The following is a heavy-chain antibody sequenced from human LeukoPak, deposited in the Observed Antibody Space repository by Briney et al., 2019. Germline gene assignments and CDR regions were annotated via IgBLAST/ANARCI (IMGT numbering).Heavy chain of an antibody. CDR3: ARRLGYCSDGSCYSLNY. CDR2: XNPNSGNT. D-gene: IGHD2-15*01. V-gene: IGHV1-8*01. Sequence: NWXXXXXXQXLEWVXWXNPNSGNTGYAQKFQGRVTMTRNTSISTAYMELSSLRSEDTAVYYCARRLGYCSDGSCYSLNYWGQGTLVTVSS. J-gene: IGHJ4*02.